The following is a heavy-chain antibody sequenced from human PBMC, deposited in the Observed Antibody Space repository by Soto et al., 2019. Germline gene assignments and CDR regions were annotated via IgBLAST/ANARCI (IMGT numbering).Heavy chain of an antibody. CDR2: IIPIFGTA. D-gene: IGHD1-26*01. Sequence: ASVKVSCKASGGTFSSYAISWVRQAPGQGLEWMGGIIPIFGTANYAQKFQGRVTITADESTSTAYMELSSLRSEDTAVYYCARALSGSYFSCDYWAQGSLVIVSS. CDR3: ARALSGSYFSCDY. CDR1: GGTFSSYA. V-gene: IGHV1-69*13. J-gene: IGHJ4*02.